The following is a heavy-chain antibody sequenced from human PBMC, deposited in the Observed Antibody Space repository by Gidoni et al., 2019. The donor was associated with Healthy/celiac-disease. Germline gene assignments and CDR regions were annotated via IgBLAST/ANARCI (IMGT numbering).Heavy chain of an antibody. V-gene: IGHV3-30*02. CDR2: IRYDGSNK. D-gene: IGHD6-13*01. CDR3: AKVPLYSSSWYVYFQH. CDR1: GFTFSSYG. J-gene: IGHJ1*01. Sequence: QVQLVESGGGVVQPGGSLRPSCAASGFTFSSYGMHWVRQAPGKGLEWVAFIRYDGSNKYYADSVKGRFTISRDNSKNTLYLQMNSLRAEDTAVYYCAKVPLYSSSWYVYFQHWGQGTLVTVSS.